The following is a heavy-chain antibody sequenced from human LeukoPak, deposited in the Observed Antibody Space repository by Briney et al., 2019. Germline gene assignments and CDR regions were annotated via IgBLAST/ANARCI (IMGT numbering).Heavy chain of an antibody. CDR2: ISSSSSTI. CDR1: GLTFSSYS. J-gene: IGHJ4*02. D-gene: IGHD1-26*01. CDR3: ATSVGALEC. Sequence: GGSLRLSCAASGLTFSSYSMNWVRQAPGKGLEWVSYISSSSSTIHYADSVKGRFTISRDDAKNALYLQMSSLRAEDTAVYYCATSVGALECWGQGTLVTISS. V-gene: IGHV3-48*04.